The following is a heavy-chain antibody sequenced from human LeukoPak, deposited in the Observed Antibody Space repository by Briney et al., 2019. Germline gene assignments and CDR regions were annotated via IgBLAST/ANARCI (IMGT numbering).Heavy chain of an antibody. CDR3: AKRGVVIRVILVGFHKEAYYFDS. CDR1: GITLSNYG. V-gene: IGHV3-23*01. CDR2: ISDRGSRT. Sequence: GGSLRLSCAVSGITLSNYGMSWVRQASGKGLEWVAGISDRGSRTNYADSVKGRFTISTDNPKNTLYLQMNSLRAEDTAVYFCAKRGVVIRVILVGFHKEAYYFDSWGQGALVTVSS. J-gene: IGHJ4*02. D-gene: IGHD3-22*01.